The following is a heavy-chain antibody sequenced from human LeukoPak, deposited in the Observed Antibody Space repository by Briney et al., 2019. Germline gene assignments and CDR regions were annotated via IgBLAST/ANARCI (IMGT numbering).Heavy chain of an antibody. Sequence: ASVKVSCKASGYTFTGYYMHWVRQAPGQGLEWMGWINPNSGGTNYAQKFQGRVTMTRDTSISTAYMGLSRLRSDDTAVYYCARDYDILTGISSSPNYWGQGTLVTVSS. D-gene: IGHD3-9*01. CDR1: GYTFTGYY. V-gene: IGHV1-2*02. CDR2: INPNSGGT. CDR3: ARDYDILTGISSSPNY. J-gene: IGHJ4*02.